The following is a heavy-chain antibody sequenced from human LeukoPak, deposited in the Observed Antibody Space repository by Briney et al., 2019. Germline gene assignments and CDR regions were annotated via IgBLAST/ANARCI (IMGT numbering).Heavy chain of an antibody. Sequence: SETLSLTCTVSGGSMSGFYWSRIRQPPGKGLEWIGYIYYSGSTNYNPSLQSRVTISVDTSKNQFSLKLRSVTAADTAVYHCATNAGRPWGIFDYWGQGTLVTVSS. V-gene: IGHV4-59*01. CDR3: ATNAGRPWGIFDY. CDR2: IYYSGST. CDR1: GGSMSGFY. D-gene: IGHD6-6*01. J-gene: IGHJ4*02.